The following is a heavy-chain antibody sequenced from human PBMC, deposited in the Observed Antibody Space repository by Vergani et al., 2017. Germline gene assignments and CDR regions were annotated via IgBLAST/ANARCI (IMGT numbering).Heavy chain of an antibody. CDR3: ARDLAYCHEGSCAL. V-gene: IGHV3-30*02. CDR1: GFTFNPYG. CDR2: VLFDGSNE. J-gene: IGHJ4*02. Sequence: QVQLVQSGGGVVQPGGSLRLSCVASGFTFNPYGMQWVRRAPGKGLEWVAYVLFDGSNEYYADSVKGRFIVSRDNSNDALYLQMNSLRTDDTAVYYCARDLAYCHEGSCALWGQGSVVTVSS. D-gene: IGHD2-15*01.